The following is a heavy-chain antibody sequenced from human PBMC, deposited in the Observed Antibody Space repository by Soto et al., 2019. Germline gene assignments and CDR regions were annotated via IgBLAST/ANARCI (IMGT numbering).Heavy chain of an antibody. D-gene: IGHD4-17*01. V-gene: IGHV1-69*08. J-gene: IGHJ3*02. Sequence: QVQLVQSGAEVKKPGSSVKVSCKASGGTFSSYTISWVRQAPGQGLEWMGRIIPILGIANYAKKFQGRVTITADKSTSTAYMELSSLRSEDTAVYYCARDFDYGDYGAFDIWGQGTMVTVSS. CDR2: IIPILGIA. CDR1: GGTFSSYT. CDR3: ARDFDYGDYGAFDI.